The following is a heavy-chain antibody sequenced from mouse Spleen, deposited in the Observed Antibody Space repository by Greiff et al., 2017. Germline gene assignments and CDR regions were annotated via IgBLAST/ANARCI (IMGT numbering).Heavy chain of an antibody. D-gene: IGHD1-1*01. V-gene: IGHV1-4*01. Sequence: QVQLQQSGAELARPGASVKMSCKASGYTFTSYTMHWVKQRPGQGLEWIGYINPSSGYTKYNQKFKDKATLTADKSSSTAYMQLSSLTSEDSAVYYCARGILLLRRGYAMDYWGQGTSVTVSS. J-gene: IGHJ4*01. CDR3: ARGILLLRRGYAMDY. CDR2: INPSSGYT. CDR1: GYTFTSYT.